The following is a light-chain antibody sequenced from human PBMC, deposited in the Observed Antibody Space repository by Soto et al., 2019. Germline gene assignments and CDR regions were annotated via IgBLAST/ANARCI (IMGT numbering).Light chain of an antibody. CDR3: HQRSNWPPVWT. V-gene: IGKV3-11*01. CDR1: QSLSGY. Sequence: EIVLTQSPATLSLALGERATLSCRASQSLSGYLAWYQQKPVQASRLLIYDASNRATGIPARFSGSGSWTDVILAISSLEPEDFAVYYCHQRSNWPPVWTFGPGTKVEIK. CDR2: DAS. J-gene: IGKJ3*01.